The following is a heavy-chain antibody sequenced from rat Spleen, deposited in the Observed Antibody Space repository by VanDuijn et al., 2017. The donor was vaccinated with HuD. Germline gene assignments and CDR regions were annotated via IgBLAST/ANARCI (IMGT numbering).Heavy chain of an antibody. CDR2: MWSGGST. V-gene: IGHV2-45*01. CDR1: GFSLTSYN. Sequence: QVQLMESGPGLVQPSETLSLTCTVSGFSLTSYNVHWVRQPPGKGLEWMGVMWSGGSTDYNSALKSRLSISRDTSKNQVFLKMNSLQSEDTTIYYCTREDYWGQGVMVTVSS. J-gene: IGHJ2*01. CDR3: TREDY.